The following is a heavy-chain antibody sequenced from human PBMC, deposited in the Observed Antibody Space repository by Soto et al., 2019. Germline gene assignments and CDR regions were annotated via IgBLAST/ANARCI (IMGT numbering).Heavy chain of an antibody. CDR3: ARAGVYDSIWGTYRADWFDP. D-gene: IGHD3-16*02. V-gene: IGHV3-21*01. Sequence: EVQVVESGGGLVKPGGSLRLSCAASGFTFSSYSINWVRQAPGKGLEWVSSISGSGSDIYYADSVKGRFTISRDNAKNSLYLQMNSLRAEDTAVYYCARAGVYDSIWGTYRADWFDPWGQGTLVTVSS. J-gene: IGHJ5*02. CDR1: GFTFSSYS. CDR2: ISGSGSDI.